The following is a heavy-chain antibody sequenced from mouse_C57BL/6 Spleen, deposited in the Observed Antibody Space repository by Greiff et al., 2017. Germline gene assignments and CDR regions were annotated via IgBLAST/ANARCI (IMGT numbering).Heavy chain of an antibody. Sequence: EVQLQQSGPELVKPGASVKISCKASGYTFTDYYMNWVKQSHGKSLEWIGDINPNNGGTSYNQKFKGKATLTVDKSSSTAYMELRSLTSEDSAVYYCARWRIYYGYDEGFFDYWGQGTTLTVSS. J-gene: IGHJ2*01. CDR3: ARWRIYYGYDEGFFDY. D-gene: IGHD2-2*01. CDR1: GYTFTDYY. CDR2: INPNNGGT. V-gene: IGHV1-26*01.